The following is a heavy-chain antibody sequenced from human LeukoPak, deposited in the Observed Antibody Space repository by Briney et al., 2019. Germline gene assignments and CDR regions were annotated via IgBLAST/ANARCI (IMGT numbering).Heavy chain of an antibody. D-gene: IGHD5-24*01. CDR2: ISGDGGST. CDR3: AKDFSQSEMATINGEGYFDY. J-gene: IGHJ4*02. V-gene: IGHV3-43*02. CDR1: GFTFDDYA. Sequence: PGGSLRLSCAASGFTFDDYAMHWVRQAPGKGLEWVSLISGDGGSTYYADSVKGRFTISRDNSKNSLYLQMNSLRTEDTALYYCAKDFSQSEMATINGEGYFDYWGQGTLVTVSS.